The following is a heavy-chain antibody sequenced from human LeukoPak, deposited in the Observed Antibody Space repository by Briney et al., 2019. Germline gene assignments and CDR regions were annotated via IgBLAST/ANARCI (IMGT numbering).Heavy chain of an antibody. CDR2: IYYTGST. D-gene: IGHD6-19*01. J-gene: IGHJ3*02. V-gene: IGHV4-39*01. CDR1: GGSISGSTSY. CDR3: ARRYGRDWYFGFDI. Sequence: SETLSLTCTVSGGSISGSTSYWDWIRQPPGKGLEWIGSIYYTGSTYYNPSLKSRLTMSVDTSENQFSLELSSVTAADTALYYCARRYGRDWYFGFDIWGQGTMLTVS.